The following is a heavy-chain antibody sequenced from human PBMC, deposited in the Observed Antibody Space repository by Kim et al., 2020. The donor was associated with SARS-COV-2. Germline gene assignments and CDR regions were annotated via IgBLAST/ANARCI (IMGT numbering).Heavy chain of an antibody. CDR1: GGSISSSNW. D-gene: IGHD2-2*01. CDR3: ASRVVVVPAAPPAWFDP. Sequence: SETLSLTCAVSGGSISSSNWWSWVRQPPGKGLEWIGEIYHSGSTNYNPSLKSRVTISVDKSKNQFSLKLSSVTAADTAVYYCASRVVVVPAAPPAWFDPWGQGTLVTVSS. J-gene: IGHJ5*02. V-gene: IGHV4-4*02. CDR2: IYHSGST.